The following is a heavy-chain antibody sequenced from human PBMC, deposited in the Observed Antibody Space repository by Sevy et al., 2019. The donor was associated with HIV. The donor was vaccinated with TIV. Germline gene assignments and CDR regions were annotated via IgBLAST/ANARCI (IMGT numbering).Heavy chain of an antibody. J-gene: IGHJ4*02. Sequence: GGSLRLSCAASGFIFSSCAMSWVRQAPGKGLEWVSSLSGSGYSTYYAYSVKGRFTISRDISKNTVYLQMNSLRAEDTAVYYCAKRYDYHDSSGYNYYYDYWGQGSLVTVSS. CDR2: LSGSGYST. CDR1: GFIFSSCA. CDR3: AKRYDYHDSSGYNYYYDY. D-gene: IGHD3-22*01. V-gene: IGHV3-23*01.